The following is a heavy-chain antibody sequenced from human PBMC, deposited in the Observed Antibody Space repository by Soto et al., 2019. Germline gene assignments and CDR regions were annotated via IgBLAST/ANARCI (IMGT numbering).Heavy chain of an antibody. D-gene: IGHD5-12*01. CDR1: GGNISSHC. J-gene: IGHJ6*02. Sequence: PSQTLPLTNTVAGGNISSHCWSWIRQTAGKGLEWIGRVYTSGSTNYNPSLRSRVTMSVDTSKNQFSLKLNSVTAADTAVYYCARDRPIVATSGYGMDVWGQGTAVAVSS. CDR2: VYTSGST. V-gene: IGHV4-4*07. CDR3: ARDRPIVATSGYGMDV.